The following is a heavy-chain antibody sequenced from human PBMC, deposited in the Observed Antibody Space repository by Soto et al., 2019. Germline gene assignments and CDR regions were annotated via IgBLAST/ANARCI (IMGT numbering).Heavy chain of an antibody. J-gene: IGHJ4*02. Sequence: GGSLRLSCAASGFTFSSYSMNWVRQAPGKGLEWVSYISSSSSTIYYADSVKGRFTISRDNAKNSLYLQMNSLRDEDTAVYYCARDDKIPTFRGYSYGPDYWGQGTLVTVSS. CDR2: ISSSSSTI. CDR3: ARDDKIPTFRGYSYGPDY. CDR1: GFTFSSYS. V-gene: IGHV3-48*02. D-gene: IGHD5-18*01.